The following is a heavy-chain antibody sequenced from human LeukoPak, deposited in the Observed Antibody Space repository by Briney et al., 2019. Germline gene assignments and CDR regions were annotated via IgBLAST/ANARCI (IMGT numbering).Heavy chain of an antibody. CDR1: GASISSYY. V-gene: IGHV4-59*12. J-gene: IGHJ3*02. D-gene: IGHD6-13*01. CDR3: ARDSSSWTDDAFDI. CDR2: IYYSGST. Sequence: SETLSLTCTVSGASISSYYWSWIRQPPGKGLEWLGYIYYSGSTNYNPSLKSRVTISVDTSKNQFSLKLSSVTAADTAVYYCARDSSSWTDDAFDIWGQGTMVTVSS.